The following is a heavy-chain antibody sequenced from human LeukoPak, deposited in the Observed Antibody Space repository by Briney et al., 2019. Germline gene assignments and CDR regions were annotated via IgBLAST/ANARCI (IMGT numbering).Heavy chain of an antibody. CDR1: GYTFTSYD. V-gene: IGHV1-2*02. Sequence: ASVKVSCKASGYTFTSYDINWVRQATGQGLEWMGWMNPNSGGTNYAQKFQGRVTMTRDTSISTAYMELSRLRSDDTAVYYCAREGVDIVVVPAAPGYWGQGTLVTVSS. D-gene: IGHD2-2*01. CDR2: MNPNSGGT. J-gene: IGHJ4*02. CDR3: AREGVDIVVVPAAPGY.